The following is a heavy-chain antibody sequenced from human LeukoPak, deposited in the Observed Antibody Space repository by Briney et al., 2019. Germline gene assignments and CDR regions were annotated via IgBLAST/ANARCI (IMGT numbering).Heavy chain of an antibody. CDR3: ARDGYYYDSSGYYYWLDY. CDR2: INPSGGST. J-gene: IGHJ4*02. D-gene: IGHD3-22*01. Sequence: ASVKVSCQASGYTFTSYGISWVRQAPGQGLEWMGIINPSGGSTSYAQKFQGRVTMTRDMSTSTVYMELSSLRSEDTAVYYCARDGYYYDSSGYYYWLDYWGQGTLVTVSS. CDR1: GYTFTSYG. V-gene: IGHV1-46*01.